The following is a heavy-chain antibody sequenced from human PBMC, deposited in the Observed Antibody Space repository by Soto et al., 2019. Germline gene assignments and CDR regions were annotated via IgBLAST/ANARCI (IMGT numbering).Heavy chain of an antibody. D-gene: IGHD3-10*01. CDR3: ARPRITMVRGAVYGMDV. V-gene: IGHV1-69*13. J-gene: IGHJ6*02. CDR2: IIPIFGTA. Sequence: SVKVSCKASGGTFSSYAISWVRQAPGQGLEWMGGIIPIFGTANYAQKFQGRVTITADESTSTAYMELSSLRSEDTAVYYCARPRITMVRGAVYGMDVWGQGTTVTAP. CDR1: GGTFSSYA.